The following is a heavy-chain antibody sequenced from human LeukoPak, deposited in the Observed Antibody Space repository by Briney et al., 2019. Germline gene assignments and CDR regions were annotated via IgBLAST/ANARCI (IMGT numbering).Heavy chain of an antibody. CDR3: ARETVGLDY. Sequence: PGGSLRLSCAASGFTFSNYNLNWVRQAPGKGLEWVSYISDGSSTIYYADSVRGRFTISRDNAKNSLYLQINSLRDEDTAVYYCARETVGLDYWGQGTLVTVPS. D-gene: IGHD4-23*01. J-gene: IGHJ4*02. V-gene: IGHV3-48*02. CDR1: GFTFSNYN. CDR2: ISDGSSTI.